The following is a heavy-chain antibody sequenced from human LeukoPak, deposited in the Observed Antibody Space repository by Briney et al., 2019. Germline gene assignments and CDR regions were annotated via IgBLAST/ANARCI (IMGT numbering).Heavy chain of an antibody. CDR3: AGPIFGVVMNPFDY. Sequence: GGSLRLSCVASGFTFSSYVMHWVRQAPGKGLEWVAVISYDGSNKYYADSVKGRFTISRDNSKNTLYLQMNSLRAEDTAVYYCAGPIFGVVMNPFDYWGQGTLVTVSS. CDR1: GFTFSSYV. D-gene: IGHD3-3*01. CDR2: ISYDGSNK. V-gene: IGHV3-30*01. J-gene: IGHJ4*02.